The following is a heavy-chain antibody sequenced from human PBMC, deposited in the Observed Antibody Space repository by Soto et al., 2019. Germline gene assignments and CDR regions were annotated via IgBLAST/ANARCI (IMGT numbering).Heavy chain of an antibody. CDR1: GFTFSSYS. CDR2: ISSSSSYI. V-gene: IGHV3-21*01. D-gene: IGHD3-10*01. CDR3: ASSLLLWFGELYSDYYYYMDV. Sequence: EVQLVESGGGLVKPGGSLRLSCAASGFTFSSYSMNWVRQAPGKGLEWVSSISSSSSYIYYADSVKGRFTISRDNAKNSRYLQMNSLRAEDTAVYYCASSLLLWFGELYSDYYYYMDVWGKGTTVTVSS. J-gene: IGHJ6*03.